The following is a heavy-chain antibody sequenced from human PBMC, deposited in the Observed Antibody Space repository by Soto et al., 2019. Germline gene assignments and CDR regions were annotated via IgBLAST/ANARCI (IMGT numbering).Heavy chain of an antibody. V-gene: IGHV3-30*18. D-gene: IGHD2-2*01. CDR2: ISYDGSNK. CDR3: AKDHIVLVPAQYYYYYGMDV. CDR1: GFTFSSYG. Sequence: GGSLRLSCAASGFTFSSYGMHWVRQAPGKGLEWVAVISYDGSNKYYADSVKGRFTISRDNSKNTLYLQMNSLRAEDTAVYYCAKDHIVLVPAQYYYYYGMDVWGQGTTVTVSS. J-gene: IGHJ6*02.